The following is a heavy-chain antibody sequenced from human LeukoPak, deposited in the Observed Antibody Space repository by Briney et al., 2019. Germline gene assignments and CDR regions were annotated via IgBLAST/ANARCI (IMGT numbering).Heavy chain of an antibody. J-gene: IGHJ6*03. CDR1: GFTFSSYW. CDR2: IKEDGSEK. D-gene: IGHD4-11*01. CDR3: ARDDYSNYGYYYYYMDG. Sequence: GGSLRLSCAASGFTFSSYWMSWVRQAPGKGLEWVANIKEDGSEKYYVDSVKGRFTISRDNAKNSLYLQMNSLRAEDTAVYYCARDDYSNYGYYYYYMDGWGKGTAVTVSS. V-gene: IGHV3-7*01.